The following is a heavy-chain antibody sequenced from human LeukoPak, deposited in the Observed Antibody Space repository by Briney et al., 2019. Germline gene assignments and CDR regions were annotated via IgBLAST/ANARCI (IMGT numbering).Heavy chain of an antibody. CDR2: IKQDGSEK. D-gene: IGHD5-12*01. J-gene: IGHJ4*02. V-gene: IGHV3-7*04. CDR1: GFTLSSYC. Sequence: GGPLTLSCAASGFTLSSYCMSWVRPAPRKGLPWVANIKQDGSEKYYVDSVKGRFTISRDNAKNSLYLQMNSLRAEDTAVYYCARAYSGYDYYFDYWGQGTLVTVSS. CDR3: ARAYSGYDYYFDY.